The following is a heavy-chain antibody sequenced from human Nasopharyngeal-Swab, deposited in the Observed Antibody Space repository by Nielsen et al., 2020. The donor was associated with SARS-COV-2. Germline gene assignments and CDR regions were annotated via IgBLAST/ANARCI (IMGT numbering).Heavy chain of an antibody. D-gene: IGHD3-22*01. V-gene: IGHV3-23*01. CDR3: KRDYYDRSSYVGLVDY. CDR1: GFTFSGYA. J-gene: IGHJ4*02. CDR2: FSGSGRTT. Sequence: GESLKISCAASGFTFSGYAMSWVRQAPGKGLEWVSAFSGSGRTTYYADSVKGRFTISRDNSKNTLYLQMNNLRAEDTAVYYCKRDYYDRSSYVGLVDYWGQGTLVTVSS.